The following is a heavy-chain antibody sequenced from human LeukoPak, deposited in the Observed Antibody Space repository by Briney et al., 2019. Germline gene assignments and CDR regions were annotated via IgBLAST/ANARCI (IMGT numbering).Heavy chain of an antibody. Sequence: SETLSLTCTVSGGSISSSSYYWGWIRQPPGKGLEWIGFIYYSGSTYYNPPLKSRVTISVDTSKNQFSLRLSSVTAADTAVHYCARDTGERWLQPLPNTFDYWGQGTLVTVSS. CDR1: GGSISSSSYY. J-gene: IGHJ4*02. D-gene: IGHD5-24*01. CDR3: ARDTGERWLQPLPNTFDY. CDR2: IYYSGST. V-gene: IGHV4-39*02.